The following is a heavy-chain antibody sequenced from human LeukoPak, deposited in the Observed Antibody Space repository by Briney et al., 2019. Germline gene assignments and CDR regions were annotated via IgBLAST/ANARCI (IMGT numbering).Heavy chain of an antibody. D-gene: IGHD3-10*01. CDR1: GGSISSGGYY. CDR3: ARFRFGELLYHFDY. J-gene: IGHJ4*02. Sequence: TLSLTCTVSGGSISSGGYYWSWIRQHPGKGRQWIGYIYYSWSTYYNPSLKSRVTISVDTSKNQFSLKLSAVTAADTAVYYCARFRFGELLYHFDYWGQGALVTVSS. V-gene: IGHV4-31*03. CDR2: IYYSWST.